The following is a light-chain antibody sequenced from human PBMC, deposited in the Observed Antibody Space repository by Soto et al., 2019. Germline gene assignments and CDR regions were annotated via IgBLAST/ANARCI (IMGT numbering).Light chain of an antibody. CDR3: HQYNNLWT. Sequence: EIVMTQSPATLSVSPGERVTLAFRASQSVSSRLAWYQQKPGQSPRLLIYGASTRATGIPARFSGSGSGTEFTLTISSLQSEDFGVYYCHQYNNLWTFGQGTKVDIK. J-gene: IGKJ1*01. CDR2: GAS. V-gene: IGKV3-15*01. CDR1: QSVSSR.